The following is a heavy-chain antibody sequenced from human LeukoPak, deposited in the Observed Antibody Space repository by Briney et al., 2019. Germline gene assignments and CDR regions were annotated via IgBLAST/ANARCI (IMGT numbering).Heavy chain of an antibody. CDR2: ISSSSSYI. Sequence: GGSLRLSCAASGFTFSSYSMNWVRQAPGKGLEWVSSISSSSSYIYYADSVKGRFTISRDNAKNSLYLQMNSLRAEDTAVYYCARDNRYYYDSSGGDYYYYYGMDVWGQGTTVTVSS. CDR1: GFTFSSYS. CDR3: ARDNRYYYDSSGGDYYYYYGMDV. D-gene: IGHD3-22*01. V-gene: IGHV3-21*01. J-gene: IGHJ6*02.